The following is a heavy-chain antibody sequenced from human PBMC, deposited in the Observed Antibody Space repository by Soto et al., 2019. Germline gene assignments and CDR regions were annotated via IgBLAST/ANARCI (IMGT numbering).Heavy chain of an antibody. CDR2: ISYDGSNK. J-gene: IGHJ6*02. D-gene: IGHD1-1*01. Sequence: QVQLVESGGGVVQPGRSLRLSCAASGFTFSSYGMHWVRQAPGKGLEWVAVISYDGSNKYYADSVKGRFTISRDNSKNTLDLQMNSLRAEDTAVYYCAKPGYLVYYGMDVWGQGTTVTVSS. CDR1: GFTFSSYG. CDR3: AKPGYLVYYGMDV. V-gene: IGHV3-30*18.